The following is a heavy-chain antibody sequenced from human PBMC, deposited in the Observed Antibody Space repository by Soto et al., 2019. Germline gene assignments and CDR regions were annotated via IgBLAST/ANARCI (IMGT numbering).Heavy chain of an antibody. CDR3: ARNTYYYDSSGYCFDY. J-gene: IGHJ4*02. D-gene: IGHD3-22*01. V-gene: IGHV4-59*01. CDR2: IYYSGST. Sequence: QVQLQESGPGLVKPSETLSLTCTVSGGSISSYYWSWIRQPPGKGLEWIGYIYYSGSTNYNPSLKSRVTISVDTSKNQFSLKLSSVTAADTAVYYCARNTYYYDSSGYCFDYWGQGTLVTVSS. CDR1: GGSISSYY.